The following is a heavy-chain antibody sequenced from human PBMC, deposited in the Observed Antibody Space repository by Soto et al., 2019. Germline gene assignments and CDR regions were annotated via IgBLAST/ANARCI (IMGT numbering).Heavy chain of an antibody. Sequence: QVQLQQWGAGLLKPSETLSLTCAVYGGSFSNYYWSWIRQPPGKGLEWIGEINHSGSTNYNPSLKSRVTISVDTSKNQISLKLSSVTAADTAVYYCAREPFPGSGSYYPVWGQGTTVTVSS. CDR1: GGSFSNYY. CDR2: INHSGST. V-gene: IGHV4-34*01. J-gene: IGHJ6*02. CDR3: AREPFPGSGSYYPV. D-gene: IGHD3-10*01.